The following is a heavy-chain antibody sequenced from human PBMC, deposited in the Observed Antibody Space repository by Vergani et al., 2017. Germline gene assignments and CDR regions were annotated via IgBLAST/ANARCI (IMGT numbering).Heavy chain of an antibody. CDR3: ARDLGNNWNDWFDP. Sequence: EVQLVESGGGLVQPGGSLRLSCAASGFTFSSYWMSWVRQAPGKGLEWVANIKQDGSEKYYVDSVKGRFTISRDNAKNSLYLQMNSLRAEDTAVYYCARDLGNNWNDWFDPWGQGTLVTVSS. V-gene: IGHV3-7*01. J-gene: IGHJ5*02. CDR2: IKQDGSEK. D-gene: IGHD1-20*01. CDR1: GFTFSSYW.